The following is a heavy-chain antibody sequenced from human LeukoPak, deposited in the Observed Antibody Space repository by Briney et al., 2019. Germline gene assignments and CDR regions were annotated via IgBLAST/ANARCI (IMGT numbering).Heavy chain of an antibody. D-gene: IGHD1-26*01. CDR2: IYYSGST. CDR1: GGSISSYY. V-gene: IGHV4-59*01. J-gene: IGHJ4*02. Sequence: SETLSPTCTVSGGSISSYYWSWIRQPPGKGLEWIGYIYYSGSTNYNPSLKSRVIISVDTSKNQFSLKLSSVTAADTAVYYCAREGDSLFDYWGQGTLVTVSS. CDR3: AREGDSLFDY.